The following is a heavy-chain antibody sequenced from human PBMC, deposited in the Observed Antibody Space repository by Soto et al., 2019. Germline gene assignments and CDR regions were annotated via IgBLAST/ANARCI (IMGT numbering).Heavy chain of an antibody. V-gene: IGHV3-30-3*01. J-gene: IGHJ6*02. Sequence: PGGSLRLSCAASGFTFSSYAMHWVCQAPGKGLEWVAVISYDGSNKYYADSVKGRFTISRDNSKNTLYLQMNSLRAEDTAVYYCARDSLVRNSPSYGMDVWGQGTTVTVSS. D-gene: IGHD1-7*01. CDR1: GFTFSSYA. CDR3: ARDSLVRNSPSYGMDV. CDR2: ISYDGSNK.